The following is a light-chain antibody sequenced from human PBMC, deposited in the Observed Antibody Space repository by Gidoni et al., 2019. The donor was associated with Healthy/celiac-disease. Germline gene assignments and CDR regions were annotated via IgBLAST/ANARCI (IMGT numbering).Light chain of an antibody. CDR3: QQYNTWPPFT. Sequence: EIVMTQSPATLSVSPGERASLSCRASQSIRSDLAWYQLKPGQAPRLLIYGASTRATGIPARFSGSGSGTEFTLTISRLQSEDFAVYYCQQYNTWPPFTFGPGTKVDIK. CDR2: GAS. CDR1: QSIRSD. V-gene: IGKV3-15*01. J-gene: IGKJ3*01.